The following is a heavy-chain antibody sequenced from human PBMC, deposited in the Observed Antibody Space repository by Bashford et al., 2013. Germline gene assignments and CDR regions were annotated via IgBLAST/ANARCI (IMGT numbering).Heavy chain of an antibody. CDR2: IYYSGST. CDR1: GGSISSSSYY. CDR3: ASEYSRSSGEYFQH. Sequence: SETLSLTCTVSGGSISSSSYYWGWIRQPPGKGLEWIGSIYYSGSTNYNPSLKSRVTISLDTSKNQFSLRMSSVTAADTAVYYCASEYSRSSGEYFQHWGQGALVTVSS. D-gene: IGHD6-6*01. J-gene: IGHJ1*01. V-gene: IGHV4-39*01.